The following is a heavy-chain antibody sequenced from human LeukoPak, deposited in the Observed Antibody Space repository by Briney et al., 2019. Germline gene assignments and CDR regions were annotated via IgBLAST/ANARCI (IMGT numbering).Heavy chain of an antibody. Sequence: GASVKVSCKASGGTFSSYAISWVRQAPGQGLEWMGGIIPIFGTANNAQKFQGRVTITADESTSTAYMELSSLRSEDTAVYYCARKMANYYFDYWGQGTLVTVSS. CDR3: ARKMANYYFDY. D-gene: IGHD4/OR15-4a*01. J-gene: IGHJ4*02. CDR1: GGTFSSYA. CDR2: IIPIFGTA. V-gene: IGHV1-69*13.